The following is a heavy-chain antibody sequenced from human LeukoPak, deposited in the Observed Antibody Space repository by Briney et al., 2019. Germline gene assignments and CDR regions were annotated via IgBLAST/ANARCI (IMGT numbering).Heavy chain of an antibody. J-gene: IGHJ4*02. V-gene: IGHV3-23*01. CDR2: ISGSGGST. CDR3: AKDQYSSCWFIDY. D-gene: IGHD6-13*01. Sequence: GGSLRLSCAASGLTFSSYAMSWVRPAPGKGMGWVSAISGSGGSTYYADSVKGRLPISRDNHKKTLNLQMNSLRAEHAAVYYCAKDQYSSCWFIDYWGQGTLVTVSS. CDR1: GLTFSSYA.